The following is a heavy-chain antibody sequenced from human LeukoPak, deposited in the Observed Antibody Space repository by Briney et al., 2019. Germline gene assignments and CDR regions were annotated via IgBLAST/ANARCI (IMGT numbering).Heavy chain of an antibody. D-gene: IGHD5-12*01. V-gene: IGHV3-9*01. J-gene: IGHJ4*02. CDR3: AKDGSLRGYDGSYYFDY. CDR2: ISWNSGSI. Sequence: DRSLRLSCGASGFTFDDYAMHWVRQAPGKGLEWVSGISWNSGSIGYADSVKGRFTISRDNAKNSLYLQMNSLRAEDTAVYYCAKDGSLRGYDGSYYFDYWGQGTMVTVSS. CDR1: GFTFDDYA.